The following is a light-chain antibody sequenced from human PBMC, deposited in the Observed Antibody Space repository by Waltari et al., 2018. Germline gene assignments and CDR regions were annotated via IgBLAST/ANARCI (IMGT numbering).Light chain of an antibody. Sequence: VMTQSPATLFVSPGEGATLSCRASQSISRHVAWYHQKSGQAPRLLIFYASARATCIPARFSGSGSGTEFTLTISSLQSEDVGVYYCQQYNNWPPLTFGGGTKVEIK. CDR2: YAS. V-gene: IGKV3D-15*01. CDR3: QQYNNWPPLT. J-gene: IGKJ4*01. CDR1: QSISRH.